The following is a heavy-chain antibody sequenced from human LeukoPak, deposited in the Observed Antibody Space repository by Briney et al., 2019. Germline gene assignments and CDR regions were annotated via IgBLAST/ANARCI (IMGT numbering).Heavy chain of an antibody. CDR1: GFTFSSYD. CDR2: IGTAGDT. D-gene: IGHD1-26*01. V-gene: IGHV3-13*01. J-gene: IGHJ3*02. Sequence: PGGSLRLSCAASGFTFSSYDMHWVRQATGKGLEWVSAIGTAGDTYYPGSVKGRFTISRENAKNSLYLQMNSLRAGDTAVYYCARVGTLDAFDIWGQGTMVTVSS. CDR3: ARVGTLDAFDI.